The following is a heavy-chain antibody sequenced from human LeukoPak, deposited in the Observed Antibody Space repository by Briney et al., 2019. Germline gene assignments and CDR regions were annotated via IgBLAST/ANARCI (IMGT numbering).Heavy chain of an antibody. CDR1: GGSISSYY. V-gene: IGHV4-59*01. CDR2: IYYSGST. J-gene: IGHJ4*02. D-gene: IGHD2-2*02. Sequence: SETLSLTCTVSGGSISSYYWSWIRQPPGKGLEWIGYIYYSGSTNYNPSLKSRVTISVDTSKNQFSLKLSPVTAADTAVYYCARGKYTSDYWGQGTLVTVSS. CDR3: ARGKYTSDY.